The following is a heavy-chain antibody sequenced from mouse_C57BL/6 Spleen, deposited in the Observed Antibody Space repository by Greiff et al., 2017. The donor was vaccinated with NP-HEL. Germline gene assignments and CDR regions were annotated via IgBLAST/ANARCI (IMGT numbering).Heavy chain of an antibody. CDR3: ARETVVPYFDY. D-gene: IGHD1-1*01. V-gene: IGHV3-1*01. CDR1: GYSITSGYD. Sequence: DVQLQESGPGMVKPSQSLSLTCTVTGYSITSGYDWHWIRHFPGNKLEWMGYISYSGSTNYNPYLKSRISITHDTSKNHFFLKLNSVTTEDTATYYCARETVVPYFDYWGQGTTLTVSS. J-gene: IGHJ2*01. CDR2: ISYSGST.